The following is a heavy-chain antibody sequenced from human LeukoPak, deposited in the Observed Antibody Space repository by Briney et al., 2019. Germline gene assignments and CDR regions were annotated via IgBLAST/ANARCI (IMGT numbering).Heavy chain of an antibody. CDR2: MNPNSGNT. Sequence: GASVKVSCKASGYTFTSYDINWVRQATGQGLEWMGWMNPNSGNTGYAQKFQGRVTMTRNTSISTAYMELSSLRSEDTAVYYCARDVPSGTTGTTYFQHWGQGTLVTVSS. V-gene: IGHV1-8*01. J-gene: IGHJ1*01. CDR1: GYTFTSYD. D-gene: IGHD1-1*01. CDR3: ARDVPSGTTGTTYFQH.